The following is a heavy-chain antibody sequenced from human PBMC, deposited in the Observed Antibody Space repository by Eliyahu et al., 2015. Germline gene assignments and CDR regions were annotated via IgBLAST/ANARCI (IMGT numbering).Heavy chain of an antibody. CDR1: GYSFTHYY. CDR3: ARSGDPFDY. CDR2: IYPGDSDT. D-gene: IGHD2-21*02. V-gene: IGHV5-51*01. J-gene: IGHJ4*02. Sequence: EVQLVQSGVEVKKSGESLQIXXQASGYSFTHYYIGWVRQMAGKGLEWMGSIYPGDSDTRYSPSFQGQVTISADKSISTVYLQWTSLKASDTAMYYCARSGDPFDYWGQGTLVTVSS.